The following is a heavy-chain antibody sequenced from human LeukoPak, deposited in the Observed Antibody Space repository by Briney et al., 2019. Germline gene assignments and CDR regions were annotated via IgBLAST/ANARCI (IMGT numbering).Heavy chain of an antibody. Sequence: PSETLSLTCTVSGDSINSLDLWSWVRQPPGKGLEWIGYIYYSGSTNYNPSLKSRVTISVDTSKNQFSLKLSSVTAADTAVYYCARASLGIKGGYFFDYWGQGTLVTVSS. CDR2: IYYSGST. J-gene: IGHJ4*02. V-gene: IGHV4-59*11. CDR3: ARASLGIKGGYFFDY. D-gene: IGHD7-27*01. CDR1: GDSINSLDL.